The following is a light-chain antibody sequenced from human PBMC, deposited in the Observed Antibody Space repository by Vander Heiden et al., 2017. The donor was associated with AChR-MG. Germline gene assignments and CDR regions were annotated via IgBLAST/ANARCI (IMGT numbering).Light chain of an antibody. Sequence: DIQLTQSPSFLSASVGDRVTITCRASQGISSYLAWYQEKPGKAPKLLIYAASTLHSGVPSRFSRSGSGTEFTLTISSLQPEDFATYYCQQLNSYPSTFGQGTKLEIK. CDR1: QGISSY. J-gene: IGKJ2*01. CDR2: AAS. CDR3: QQLNSYPST. V-gene: IGKV1-9*01.